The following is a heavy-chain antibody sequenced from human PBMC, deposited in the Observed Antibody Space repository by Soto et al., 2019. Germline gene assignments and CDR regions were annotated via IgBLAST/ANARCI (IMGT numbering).Heavy chain of an antibody. CDR1: GYTFISRA. V-gene: IGHV1-3*01. D-gene: IGHD2-15*01. Sequence: QVQLVQSGAEVKKPGASVKISWEASGYTFISRALHWVRQAPGQRLEWMGWINPDNANTKYSQNFQGRVTFTRDTSATTAYMELSSLRSEDTAVYFCARDPGSGHYFDYWGQGTLVTVSS. CDR2: INPDNANT. J-gene: IGHJ4*02. CDR3: ARDPGSGHYFDY.